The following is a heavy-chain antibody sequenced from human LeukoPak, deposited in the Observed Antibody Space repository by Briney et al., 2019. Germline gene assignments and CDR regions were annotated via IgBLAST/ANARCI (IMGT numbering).Heavy chain of an antibody. V-gene: IGHV3-7*01. CDR2: IKEDGSEK. CDR3: ARGASGPFEY. Sequence: GGSLRLSCAASGFTFSSYAMSWVRQAPGKGLEWVANIKEDGSEKYYVDSVKGRFTISRDNAKNSLYLQMNSLRAEDTAVYYCARGASGPFEYWGQGSLVTVSS. J-gene: IGHJ4*02. CDR1: GFTFSSYA.